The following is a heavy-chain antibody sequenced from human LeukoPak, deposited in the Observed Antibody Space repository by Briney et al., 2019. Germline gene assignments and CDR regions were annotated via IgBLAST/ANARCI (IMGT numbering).Heavy chain of an antibody. CDR1: GSRFTSYW. J-gene: IGHJ3*02. CDR3: ARSLGITMVRGVIIRLRHAFDI. CDR2: IYPGESDT. D-gene: IGHD3-10*01. Sequence: GEPLQISCQGSGSRFTSYWIGGARQMPGRGLEWMGIIYPGESDTRYSPSFQGQVTISADKSISTAYLQWSSLKASDTAMYYCARSLGITMVRGVIIRLRHAFDIWGQGTMVTASS. V-gene: IGHV5-51*01.